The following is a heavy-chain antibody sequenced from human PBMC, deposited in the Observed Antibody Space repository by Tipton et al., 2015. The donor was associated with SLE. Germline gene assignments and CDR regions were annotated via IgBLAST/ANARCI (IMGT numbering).Heavy chain of an antibody. V-gene: IGHV1-69*06. CDR1: GGTFSSYA. D-gene: IGHD6-19*01. CDR2: INHSGST. J-gene: IGHJ6*02. Sequence: QLVQSGAEVKKPGSSVKVSCKASGGTFSSYAISWVRQAPGQGLEWIGEINHSGSTNYNPSLKSRVTISVDTSKNQFSLKLSSVTAADTAVYYCARDGRWLVAGGGMDVWGQGTTVTVSS. CDR3: ARDGRWLVAGGGMDV.